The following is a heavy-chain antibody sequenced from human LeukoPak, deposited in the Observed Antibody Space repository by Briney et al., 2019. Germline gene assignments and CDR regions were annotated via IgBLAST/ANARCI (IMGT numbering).Heavy chain of an antibody. CDR3: ARARGYSGYTPNYYYGLDV. CDR1: GGSISSGGYS. Sequence: SQTLSLTCAVSGGSISSGGYSWSWIRQPPGKGLEWIGYIFPSGTTSYNLPLKSRITISVDKSKNQFSLKLNSVTAADTAVYYCARARGYSGYTPNYYYGLDVWGQGTTVTVSS. D-gene: IGHD5-12*01. J-gene: IGHJ6*02. CDR2: IFPSGTT. V-gene: IGHV4-30-2*01.